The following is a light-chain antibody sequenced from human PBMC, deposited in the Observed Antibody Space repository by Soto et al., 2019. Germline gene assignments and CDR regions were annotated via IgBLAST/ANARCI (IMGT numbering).Light chain of an antibody. V-gene: IGKV1-5*01. CDR3: QQYHGFSRT. CDR2: DVS. J-gene: IGKJ1*01. CDR1: QSISDS. Sequence: IWMTQFPSLLSASTGDRVTITCRASQSISDSLAWYQQKPGKAPDLLISDVSKLERGVASRFSGSGSGTEFTLTISSMQPDDLATYYCQQYHGFSRTFGQGTKVDIK.